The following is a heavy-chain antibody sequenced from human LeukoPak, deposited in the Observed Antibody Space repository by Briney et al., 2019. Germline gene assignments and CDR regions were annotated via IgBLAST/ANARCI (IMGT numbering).Heavy chain of an antibody. CDR1: GGSLSSGDYY. Sequence: SETLSLTCTVSGGSLSSGDYYWNWIRQYPGKGLEWIGYIYYTGSTSYSPSLKSRVSISRDTSKNQFSLNLHSVTAADTAVYYCASLDTALDYWGQGTLVTVSS. J-gene: IGHJ4*02. CDR2: IYYTGST. V-gene: IGHV4-31*03. D-gene: IGHD5-18*01. CDR3: ASLDTALDY.